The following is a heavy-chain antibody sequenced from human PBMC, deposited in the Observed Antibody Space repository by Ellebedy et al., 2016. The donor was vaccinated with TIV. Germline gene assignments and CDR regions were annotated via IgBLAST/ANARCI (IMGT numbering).Heavy chain of an antibody. J-gene: IGHJ4*02. CDR1: GFTFSSYG. Sequence: GESLKISCAASGFTFSSYGIHWVRQAPGKGLEWVAVIWSDGSNKYYADSVKGRFTISRDNSKNTVYLQMNSRRAEDTAMYYCARAGGSGSFHSSNFDYWGQGALATVSS. CDR3: ARAGGSGSFHSSNFDY. CDR2: IWSDGSNK. V-gene: IGHV3-33*01. D-gene: IGHD3-10*01.